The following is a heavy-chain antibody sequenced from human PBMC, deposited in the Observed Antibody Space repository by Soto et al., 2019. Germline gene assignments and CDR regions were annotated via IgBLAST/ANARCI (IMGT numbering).Heavy chain of an antibody. CDR3: ARGGVYGSVGASPASYYFDGMDV. V-gene: IGHV3-21*01. J-gene: IGHJ6*02. CDR2: ISSSSSYI. D-gene: IGHD6-25*01. Sequence: GGSLTLSCAASGFNFSSYSMKWARQAPGKGLEWVSSISSSSSYIYYADSVKGRFTISRDNAKNSLYLQMNSLRAEDTAVYYFARGGVYGSVGASPASYYFDGMDVWAQG. CDR1: GFNFSSYS.